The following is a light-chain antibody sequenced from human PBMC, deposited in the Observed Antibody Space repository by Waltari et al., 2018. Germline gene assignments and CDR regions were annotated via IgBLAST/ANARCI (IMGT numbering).Light chain of an antibody. CDR2: KAS. V-gene: IGKV1-5*03. J-gene: IGKJ2*01. CDR1: QSISSW. Sequence: DIQMTQSPSTLSASAGDRVTITCRASQSISSWLAWYQKKPGKAPKLLIYKASSLESGVPSRFSGSGSGTEFTLTISSLQPDDFATYYCQQYNSYPYTFGQGTKLEIK. CDR3: QQYNSYPYT.